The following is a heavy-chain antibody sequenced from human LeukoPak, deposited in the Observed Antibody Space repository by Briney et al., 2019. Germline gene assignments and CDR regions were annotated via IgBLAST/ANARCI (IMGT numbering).Heavy chain of an antibody. V-gene: IGHV3-7*01. CDR3: ARDLFSGSYQEDF. CDR2: IKYDGSGK. Sequence: PGESLRLSCAASGFRLSSYWMSWVRQAPGKGLERVANIKYDGSGKYYVDSVKGRFTISRDDAKNSLYLEMNSLRAEDTAVYYCARDLFSGSYQEDFWGQGTLVTVSS. CDR1: GFRLSSYW. J-gene: IGHJ4*02. D-gene: IGHD1-26*01.